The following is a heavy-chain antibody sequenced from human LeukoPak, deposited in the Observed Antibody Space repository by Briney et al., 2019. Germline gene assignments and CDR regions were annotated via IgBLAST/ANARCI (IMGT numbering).Heavy chain of an antibody. Sequence: GGSLRLSCAASGFTFSSYAMHWVRQAPGKGLEWVAVISYDGSNKYYADSVKGRFTISRDNSKNTLYLQMNSLRAEDTAVYYCARAEIPIVVVPAAIYPLDYWGQGTLVTVSS. CDR3: ARAEIPIVVVPAAIYPLDY. V-gene: IGHV3-30-3*01. D-gene: IGHD2-2*01. CDR2: ISYDGSNK. CDR1: GFTFSSYA. J-gene: IGHJ4*02.